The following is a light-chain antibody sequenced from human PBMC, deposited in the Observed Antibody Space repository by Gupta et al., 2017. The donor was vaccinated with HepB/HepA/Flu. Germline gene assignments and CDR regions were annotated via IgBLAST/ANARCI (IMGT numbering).Light chain of an antibody. CDR1: RSNIGAVYD. CDR3: QSYHSSLSGPVG. V-gene: IGLV1-40*01. CDR2: GNS. Sequence: QSVLTQPPSVSGAPGQRVTISCPGSRSNIGAVYDVHWYQQIPGTAPKHLIYGNSNRPSGGPDRFSGSKSGTSACLAITGLQAEDEADYYFQSYHSSLSGPVGFGGGTKLTVL. J-gene: IGLJ2*01.